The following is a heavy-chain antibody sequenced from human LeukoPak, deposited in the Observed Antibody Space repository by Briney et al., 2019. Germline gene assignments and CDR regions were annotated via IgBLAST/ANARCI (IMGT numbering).Heavy chain of an antibody. J-gene: IGHJ4*02. V-gene: IGHV3-21*01. CDR1: GFAFSSYS. Sequence: GGSLRLSCAASGFAFSSYSMNWVRQAPGKGLEGVSSISSSSSYIYYADSVKGRFTISRDNAKNSLYLQMNSLRAEDTAVYYCAREGHLGYYFDYWGQGTLVTVSS. CDR2: ISSSSSYI. CDR3: AREGHLGYYFDY. D-gene: IGHD7-27*01.